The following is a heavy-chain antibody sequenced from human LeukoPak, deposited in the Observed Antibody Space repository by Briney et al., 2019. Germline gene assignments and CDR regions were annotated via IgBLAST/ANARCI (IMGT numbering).Heavy chain of an antibody. CDR1: GFTFSSYA. D-gene: IGHD5-18*01. CDR3: ARTATYYYYYYMDV. V-gene: IGHV3-30-3*01. Sequence: QTGGSLRLSCAASGFTFSSYAVHWARQAPGKGLEWVAVISYDGSNKYYAGSVKGRFTISRDNSKNTLYLQMNSLRAEDTAVYYCARTATYYYYYYMDVWGKGTTVTVSS. J-gene: IGHJ6*03. CDR2: ISYDGSNK.